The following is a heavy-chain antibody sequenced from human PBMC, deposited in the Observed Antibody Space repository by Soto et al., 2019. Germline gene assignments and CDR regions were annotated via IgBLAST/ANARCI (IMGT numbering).Heavy chain of an antibody. V-gene: IGHV3-11*06. CDR3: ARDPLGTMTGGVDP. D-gene: IGHD3-22*01. J-gene: IGHJ5*02. CDR1: GFTFSDYY. CDR2: ISSSSSYT. Sequence: QVQLVESGGGLVKPGGSLRLSCAASGFTFSDYYMSWIRQAPGKGLEWVSYISSSSSYTNYADSVKGRFTISRDNAKNSLYLQLNSLRAEDSAVYYCARDPLGTMTGGVDPWGQGNLVTVSS.